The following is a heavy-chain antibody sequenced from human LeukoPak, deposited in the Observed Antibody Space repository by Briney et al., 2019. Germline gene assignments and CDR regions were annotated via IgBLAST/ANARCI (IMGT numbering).Heavy chain of an antibody. D-gene: IGHD3-3*01. CDR2: ISGSGGST. Sequence: GGSLRLSCAASGFTFSSYAMSWVRQAPGKGLEWVSAISGSGGSTYYADSVKGRFTISRDNSKDTLYLQMNSLRAEDTAVYYCAKGPPTLRLLEWLFSWFDPWGQGTLVTVSS. CDR1: GFTFSSYA. J-gene: IGHJ5*02. V-gene: IGHV3-23*01. CDR3: AKGPPTLRLLEWLFSWFDP.